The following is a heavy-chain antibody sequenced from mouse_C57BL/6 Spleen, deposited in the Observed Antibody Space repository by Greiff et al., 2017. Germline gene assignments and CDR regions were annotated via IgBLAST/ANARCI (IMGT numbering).Heavy chain of an antibody. CDR1: GYTFTDYN. D-gene: IGHD3-3*01. CDR3: ALRAPAWFAY. Sequence: DVQLQESGPELVKPGASVKIPCKASGYTFTDYNMDWVKQSHGKSLEWIGDINPNNGGTIYNQKFKGKATLTVDKSSSTAYMELRSLTSEDTAVYYCALRAPAWFAYWGQGTLVTVSA. J-gene: IGHJ3*01. CDR2: INPNNGGT. V-gene: IGHV1-18*01.